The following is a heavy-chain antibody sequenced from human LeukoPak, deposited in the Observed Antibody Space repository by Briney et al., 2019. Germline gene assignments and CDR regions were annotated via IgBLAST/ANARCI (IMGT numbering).Heavy chain of an antibody. V-gene: IGHV3-66*01. Sequence: GGSLRLSCAASGITVSSNYMSWVRQAPGKGLEWVSVIYSGGSTYYADSVKGRFTISRDNSKNTLYLQMNSLRAEDTAVYYCARDGRFTDGSGTYYLAFDIWGQGTMVTASS. D-gene: IGHD3-10*01. CDR2: IYSGGST. CDR1: GITVSSNY. J-gene: IGHJ3*02. CDR3: ARDGRFTDGSGTYYLAFDI.